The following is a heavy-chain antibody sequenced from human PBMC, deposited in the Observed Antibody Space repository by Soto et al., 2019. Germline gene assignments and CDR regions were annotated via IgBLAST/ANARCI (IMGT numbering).Heavy chain of an antibody. CDR2: IIPIFGTA. Sequence: ASVKVSCKASGGTFSSYAISWVRQAPGQGLEWMGGIIPIFGTANYAQKFQGRVTITADESTSTAYMELSSLRSEDTAVYYCARTYYYDSSGYRAPGGPSYYGMDVWGQGTTVTVSS. V-gene: IGHV1-69*13. CDR1: GGTFSSYA. D-gene: IGHD3-22*01. CDR3: ARTYYYDSSGYRAPGGPSYYGMDV. J-gene: IGHJ6*02.